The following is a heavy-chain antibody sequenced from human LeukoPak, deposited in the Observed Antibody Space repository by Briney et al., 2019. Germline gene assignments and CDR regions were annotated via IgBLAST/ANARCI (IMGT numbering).Heavy chain of an antibody. CDR3: ATGLPQLPEYYYYGMDV. V-gene: IGHV1-24*01. CDR2: FDPEDGET. J-gene: IGHJ6*02. Sequence: ASVKVSCKVSGYTLTELSMHWVRQAPGKGLEWMGGFDPEDGETIYAQKFQGRVTMTEDTSTDTAYMEPSSLRSEDTAVYYCATGLPQLPEYYYYGMDVWGQGTTVTVSS. D-gene: IGHD2-2*01. CDR1: GYTLTELS.